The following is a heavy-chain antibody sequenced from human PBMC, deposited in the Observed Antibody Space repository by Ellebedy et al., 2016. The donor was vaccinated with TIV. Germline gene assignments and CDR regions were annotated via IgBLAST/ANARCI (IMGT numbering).Heavy chain of an antibody. CDR3: AKGYSDWFGGD. CDR2: IVGSGS. V-gene: IGHV3-23*01. D-gene: IGHD3-10*01. Sequence: PGGSLRLSCAASGFTFSPYAMAWVRQAPGKGLEWVSGIVGSGSQKYADSVKGRFTISRDNSKSTLFLQMSSLRADDTALYYCAKGYSDWFGGDWGQGTLVTVSS. J-gene: IGHJ1*01. CDR1: GFTFSPYA.